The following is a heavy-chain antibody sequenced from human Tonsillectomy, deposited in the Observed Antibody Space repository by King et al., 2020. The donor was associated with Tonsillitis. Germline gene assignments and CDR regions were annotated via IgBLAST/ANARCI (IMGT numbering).Heavy chain of an antibody. CDR3: ATEGGRRGSGY. V-gene: IGHV3-7*01. Sequence: VQVVESGGGLVQPGGSLRLSCAVSGFTFSRYWMSWVRQAPGKGLEWVANIKEDGSDKHYVESVKGRFTISRDNAKNSLFLQMNSLRAEDTAVYYCATEGGRRGSGYWGQGTLVTVSS. D-gene: IGHD3-10*01. J-gene: IGHJ4*02. CDR2: IKEDGSDK. CDR1: GFTFSRYW.